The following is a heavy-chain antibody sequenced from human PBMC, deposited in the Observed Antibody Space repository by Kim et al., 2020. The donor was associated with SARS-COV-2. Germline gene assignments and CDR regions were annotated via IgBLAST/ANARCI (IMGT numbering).Heavy chain of an antibody. V-gene: IGHV3-23*01. D-gene: IGHD3-10*01. Sequence: YPDSVKGRFTIARDNSKNTLFLQRNSLRADDTAIYYCSKEYFYGSGAAGHWGQGTLVTVSS. J-gene: IGHJ4*02. CDR3: SKEYFYGSGAAGH.